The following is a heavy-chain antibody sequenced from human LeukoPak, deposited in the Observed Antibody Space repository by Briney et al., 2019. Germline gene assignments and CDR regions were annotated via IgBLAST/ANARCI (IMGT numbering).Heavy chain of an antibody. D-gene: IGHD3-22*01. V-gene: IGHV1-24*01. J-gene: IGHJ4*02. CDR2: FDPEDGET. CDR1: GYTLTKLS. Sequence: ASVKVSCKVSGYTLTKLSMHWVRQAPGKGLEWMGGFDPEDGETIYAQKFQGRVTMTEDTSTDTAYMELSSLRSEDTAVYYCATGLSITMIVGVKPQFDYWGQGTLVTVSS. CDR3: ATGLSITMIVGVKPQFDY.